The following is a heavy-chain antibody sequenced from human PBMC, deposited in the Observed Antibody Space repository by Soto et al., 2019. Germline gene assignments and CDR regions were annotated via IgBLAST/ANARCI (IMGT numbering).Heavy chain of an antibody. CDR1: GYSFTNYW. CDR3: ARAGYGSSGDPFDY. V-gene: IGHV5-10-1*01. D-gene: IGHD3-22*01. Sequence: PGESLKISCKGSGYSFTNYWVSWVRQMPGKGLEWMGRIDPSDSYTNYRPSFQGHVTISADKSISTAYLQWSSLKASDTAMYYCARAGYGSSGDPFDYWGQGTLVTVSS. J-gene: IGHJ4*02. CDR2: IDPSDSYT.